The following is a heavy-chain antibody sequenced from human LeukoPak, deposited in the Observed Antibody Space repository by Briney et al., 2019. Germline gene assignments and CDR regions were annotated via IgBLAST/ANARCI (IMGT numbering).Heavy chain of an antibody. CDR2: IIPILGIA. CDR1: GCTFSSYA. D-gene: IGHD2-15*01. J-gene: IGHJ4*02. Sequence: GASVKDSCKASGCTFSSYAISWVRQAPGQGLEWMGRIIPILGIANYAQKFQGRVTITADKSTSTAYMELSSLRSEDTAVYYCARGGTPNCSGGSCYDYWGQGTLVTVSS. V-gene: IGHV1-69*04. CDR3: ARGGTPNCSGGSCYDY.